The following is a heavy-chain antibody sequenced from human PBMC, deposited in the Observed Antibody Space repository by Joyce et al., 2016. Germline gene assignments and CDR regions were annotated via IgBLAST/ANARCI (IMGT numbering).Heavy chain of an antibody. D-gene: IGHD6-13*01. Sequence: QVQLVQSGPEVQKPGASVKVSCKASGYTFTNYYIHWVRQAAGQGLEWRGIINPRGGSSSHAQKSQGRVTITRDTSTSTVYMELGSLRSEDKAVYYCARGGSSSSWHQEVSFDSCGQGTLVTVSS. CDR2: INPRGGSS. CDR1: GYTFTNYY. J-gene: IGHJ4*02. V-gene: IGHV1-46*01. CDR3: ARGGSSSSWHQEVSFDS.